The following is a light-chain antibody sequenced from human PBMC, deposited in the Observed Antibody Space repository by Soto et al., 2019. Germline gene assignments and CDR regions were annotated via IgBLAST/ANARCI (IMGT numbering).Light chain of an antibody. CDR1: QSISSL. J-gene: IGKJ4*01. CDR2: KAS. Sequence: DIQMTQAPSTLSASVGDRVTITCRASQSISSLLAWYQQSPGKAPKLLIYKASSLESGVPSRFSGSGSGTEFTLTISSLQPDDFATYYCQQYNSYPLTFGGGTKVEIK. V-gene: IGKV1-5*03. CDR3: QQYNSYPLT.